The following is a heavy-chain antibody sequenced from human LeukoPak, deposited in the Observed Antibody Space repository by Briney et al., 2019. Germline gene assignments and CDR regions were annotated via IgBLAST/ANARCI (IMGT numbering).Heavy chain of an antibody. J-gene: IGHJ5*02. V-gene: IGHV3-23*01. D-gene: IGHD3-16*01. Sequence: GGSLRLSCAASGFTFSSYAMSWVRQAPGKGLEWVSAISGSGGSTYYADSVKGRFTISRDNSKNTLYLQMNSLRAEDTAVYYCAKDPPRITVSRQNWFDPWGQGTLVTVSS. CDR3: AKDPPRITVSRQNWFDP. CDR1: GFTFSSYA. CDR2: ISGSGGST.